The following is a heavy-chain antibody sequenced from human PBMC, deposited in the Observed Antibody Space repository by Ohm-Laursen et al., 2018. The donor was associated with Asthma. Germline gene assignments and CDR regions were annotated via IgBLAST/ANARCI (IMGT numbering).Heavy chain of an antibody. V-gene: IGHV1-69*13. Sequence: ASVKVSCKSLGGTLGTSVIGWVRQAPGQGLEWLGGINSVFGTSTYAQKFHDRFTITADESTSTVYMTLSSLTSEDMAVYYCARKAGSCITSNCYSLDFWGQGTLVTVSS. CDR1: GGTLGTSV. J-gene: IGHJ4*02. D-gene: IGHD2-15*01. CDR2: INSVFGTS. CDR3: ARKAGSCITSNCYSLDF.